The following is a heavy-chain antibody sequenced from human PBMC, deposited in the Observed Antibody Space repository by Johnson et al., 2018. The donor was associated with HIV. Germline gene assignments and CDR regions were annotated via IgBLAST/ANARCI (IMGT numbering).Heavy chain of an antibody. CDR3: VRDVGPLDI. V-gene: IGHV3-7*03. CDR1: GFTFSTYW. J-gene: IGHJ3*02. Sequence: VHLVESGGGLVQTGGSRRLSCAASGFTFSTYWMSWVRQAPGDRLERLTTINKDGGEEYYVDSVKGRFTISRDNARNSLYLQMNSLRVEDTAVYYCVRDVGPLDIWGQGTLVTVS. CDR2: INKDGGEE.